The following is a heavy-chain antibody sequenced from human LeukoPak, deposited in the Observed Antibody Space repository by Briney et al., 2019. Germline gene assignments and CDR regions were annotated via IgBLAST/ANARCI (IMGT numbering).Heavy chain of an antibody. CDR2: INPNSGGT. Sequence: GASVKVSCTASGYTFTGYYMHWVRQAPGQGLEWMGWINPNSGGTNYAQKFQGRVTMTRDTSISTAYMELSRLRSDDTAVYYCARHLWFGERYFDYWGQGTLVTVSS. V-gene: IGHV1-2*02. J-gene: IGHJ4*02. D-gene: IGHD3-10*01. CDR1: GYTFTGYY. CDR3: ARHLWFGERYFDY.